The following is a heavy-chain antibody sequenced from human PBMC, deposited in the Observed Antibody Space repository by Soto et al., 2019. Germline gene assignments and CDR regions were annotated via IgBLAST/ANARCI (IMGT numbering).Heavy chain of an antibody. CDR2: ISPYTGDT. V-gene: IGHV1-18*01. CDR3: AKTGGWNWFDP. Sequence: QVQLVQSGAEVKKPGASVKVSCKAFGYTFTDYGISWVRQAPGQGLEWMGWISPYTGDTKYPQRLQGRVTVTADTSTSTAYMELRSLKSDDTAVYYCAKTGGWNWFDPWGQGTLVSVSS. J-gene: IGHJ5*02. D-gene: IGHD6-19*01. CDR1: GYTFTDYG.